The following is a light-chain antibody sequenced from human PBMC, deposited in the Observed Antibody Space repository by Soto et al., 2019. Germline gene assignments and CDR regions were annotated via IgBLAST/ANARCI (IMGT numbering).Light chain of an antibody. CDR2: GAS. Sequence: DFQLTQSPSSLSASVGDRVTITCRASHSIGSFLNWYQQKPGKAPRLLIYGASSLQRGVPSRFSGSGSGTEFTLTISSLQPEDFATYYCQQLSNSLMSTFGQGTHLEIK. J-gene: IGKJ2*01. CDR3: QQLSNSLMST. V-gene: IGKV1-39*01. CDR1: HSIGSF.